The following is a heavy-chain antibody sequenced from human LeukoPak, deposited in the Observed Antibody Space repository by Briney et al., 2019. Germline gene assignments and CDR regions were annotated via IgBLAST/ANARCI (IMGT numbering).Heavy chain of an antibody. D-gene: IGHD3-9*01. V-gene: IGHV3-66*01. Sequence: GGSLRLSCVDSGFTVSSNYMRWVCQGPGKGLECVSLIYSGGSTHYADSVKGRFTISRDNSKNTLYLQMNSLRAEDTAVYYCARDRPHYDSLTGYPADWGQGTLVTVSS. CDR3: ARDRPHYDSLTGYPAD. J-gene: IGHJ4*02. CDR1: GFTVSSNY. CDR2: IYSGGST.